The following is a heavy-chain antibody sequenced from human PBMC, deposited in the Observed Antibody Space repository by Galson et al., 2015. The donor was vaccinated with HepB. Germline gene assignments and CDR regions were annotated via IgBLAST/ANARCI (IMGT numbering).Heavy chain of an antibody. V-gene: IGHV3-74*01. J-gene: IGHJ4*02. Sequence: SLRLSCAASGFTFSNYWMHWVRQAPGKGLVWVSRINSDGTYITYADSVKGRFTISRDNAKNTLYLQMNSPRAEDTALYYCARTRGAAAGIFDYLGQGSLVTVSS. D-gene: IGHD6-13*01. CDR2: INSDGTYI. CDR1: GFTFSNYW. CDR3: ARTRGAAAGIFDY.